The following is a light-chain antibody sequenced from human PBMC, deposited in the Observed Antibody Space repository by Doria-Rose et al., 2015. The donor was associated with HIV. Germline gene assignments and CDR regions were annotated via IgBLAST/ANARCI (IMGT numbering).Light chain of an antibody. V-gene: IGKV3-20*01. J-gene: IGKJ1*01. CDR2: DGS. CDR3: HQYGTSWT. CDR1: QSFSSTY. Sequence: EIVMTQSPGTLSLSPGERATLSCRASQSFSSTYLAWYQQQPGQAPSLLIYDGSSRATGIPDRCSASGSGTDCTLTINRLEPEDFALYYCHQYGTSWTFGQGTKVEI.